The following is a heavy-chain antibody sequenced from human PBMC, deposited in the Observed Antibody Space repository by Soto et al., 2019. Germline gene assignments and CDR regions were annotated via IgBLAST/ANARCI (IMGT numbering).Heavy chain of an antibody. CDR2: IYYSGST. CDR3: ARGSSGTVGHFDY. V-gene: IGHV4-30-4*01. CDR1: GGSISSGDYY. Sequence: QVQLQESGPGLVKPSQTLSLTCTVSGGSISSGDYYWSWIRQPPGKGLEWIGYIYYSGSTYYNPSLQSRVTRSVDTSKNQFSLKLSSVTAADTAVYYCARGSSGTVGHFDYWGQGTLVTVSS. J-gene: IGHJ4*02. D-gene: IGHD6-25*01.